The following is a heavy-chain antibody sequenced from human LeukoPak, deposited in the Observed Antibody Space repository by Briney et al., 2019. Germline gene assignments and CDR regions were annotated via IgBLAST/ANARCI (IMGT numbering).Heavy chain of an antibody. J-gene: IGHJ4*02. V-gene: IGHV3-23*01. CDR2: ISSSGGST. CDR3: AKGLYYYDSSGSYYFDY. CDR1: GFTLSSYA. D-gene: IGHD3-22*01. Sequence: PGGSLRLSCAASGFTLSSYAMSWVRQAPGKGLKWVSTISSSGGSTYYTDSVKGRFTISRDNSKNTLYLQMNSLRAEDTAVYYCAKGLYYYDSSGSYYFDYWGKGTLVTVSS.